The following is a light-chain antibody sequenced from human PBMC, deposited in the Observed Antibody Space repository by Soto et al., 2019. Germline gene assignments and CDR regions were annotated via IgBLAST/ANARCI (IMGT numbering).Light chain of an antibody. CDR1: QSVXSN. CDR2: GXF. J-gene: IGKJ1*01. V-gene: IGKV3-15*01. CDR3: QQYNDGPRT. Sequence: LLVTQSAVTLSVSPGERANLSCRASQSVXSNLAWYQQKPGQAPSLLIDGXFTRATGSPARLSGTGSGTEFTLTISSLHSEDFALYYCQQYNDGPRTFGQGTKVDIK.